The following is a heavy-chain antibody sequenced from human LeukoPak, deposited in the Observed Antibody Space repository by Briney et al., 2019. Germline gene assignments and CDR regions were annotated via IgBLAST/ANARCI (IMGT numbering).Heavy chain of an antibody. CDR2: INHSGGT. CDR1: GGSFSDYS. J-gene: IGHJ5*02. Sequence: SETLSLTCAVYGGSFSDYSWTWIRQPPGKGLQWIGEINHSGGTNHNPSLMSRVTISVDTSKNQFSLKLSSVTAADTAVYYCARETGEGYCSSTSCPPSGFDPWGQGTLVTVSS. V-gene: IGHV4-34*01. CDR3: ARETGEGYCSSTSCPPSGFDP. D-gene: IGHD2-2*01.